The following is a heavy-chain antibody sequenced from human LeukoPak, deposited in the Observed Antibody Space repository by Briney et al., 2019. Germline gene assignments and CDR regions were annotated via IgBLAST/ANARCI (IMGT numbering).Heavy chain of an antibody. Sequence: GGSLRLSCAAAGFTFSNYGLSWVRQGPGKGLEWVSGISDSGGITNYADSVKGRFTISRDNSKNTLYLQMNSLRAEDSAVYYCAKRGDYYDSSESLYYFDYWGQGTLVTVSS. D-gene: IGHD3-22*01. CDR2: ISDSGGIT. V-gene: IGHV3-23*01. CDR3: AKRGDYYDSSESLYYFDY. CDR1: GFTFSNYG. J-gene: IGHJ4*02.